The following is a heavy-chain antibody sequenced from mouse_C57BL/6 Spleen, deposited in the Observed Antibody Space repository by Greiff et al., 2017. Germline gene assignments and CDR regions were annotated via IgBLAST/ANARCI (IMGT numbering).Heavy chain of an antibody. CDR3: ASYYGSSLDY. J-gene: IGHJ2*01. Sequence: VQLQQSGAELVKPGASVKLSCTASGFNIKDYYMHWVKQRTEQGLEWIGRIDPEDGETKYAQKFQGKATLTADTSSNTAYLQLSSLTSEDTAVYYCASYYGSSLDYWGQGTTLTVSS. V-gene: IGHV14-2*01. CDR2: IDPEDGET. CDR1: GFNIKDYY. D-gene: IGHD1-1*01.